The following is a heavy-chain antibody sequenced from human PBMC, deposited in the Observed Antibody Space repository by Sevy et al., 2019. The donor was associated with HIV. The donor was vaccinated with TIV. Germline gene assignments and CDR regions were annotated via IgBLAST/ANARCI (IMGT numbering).Heavy chain of an antibody. Sequence: GGSLRLSCAASGFTFNRYSMHWVRQAPGKELEWVATISFDATNKHYPDSVKGRFTISRDNFQNSLFLQMDSLRPEDTAVYYCALERLSSDVDEYFQYWGQGTLVTVSS. CDR1: GFTFNRYS. V-gene: IGHV3-30-3*01. CDR2: ISFDATNK. J-gene: IGHJ1*01. D-gene: IGHD1-1*01. CDR3: ALERLSSDVDEYFQY.